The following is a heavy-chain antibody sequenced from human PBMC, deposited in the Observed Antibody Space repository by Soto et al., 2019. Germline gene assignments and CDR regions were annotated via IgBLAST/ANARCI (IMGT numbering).Heavy chain of an antibody. D-gene: IGHD1-1*01. CDR3: ARGRYGDY. J-gene: IGHJ4*02. CDR2: ISAHNGNT. V-gene: IGHV1-18*01. CDR1: GYAFTTYG. Sequence: QVHLVQSGAEVKKPGASVKVSCQASGYAFTTYGITWVRQAPGQGLEWMGWISAHNGNTNYAQKRQGRVTVTRDTSTSTAYMELRSLRSDDTAMYYCARGRYGDYWGQGALVTVSS.